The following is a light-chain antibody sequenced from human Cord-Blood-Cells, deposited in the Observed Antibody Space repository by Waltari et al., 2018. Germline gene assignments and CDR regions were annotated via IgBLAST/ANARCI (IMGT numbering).Light chain of an antibody. V-gene: IGKV1-39*01. CDR1: QSISSY. Sequence: DIQMTQSPSSLSASVGDRVTITCRASQSISSYLNWYQQKPGKAPKLLIYAASSLQSGVASRFSGRGSGTDFTLNISSLQPEDFATYYCQQSYSTPLTFGGGTKVEIK. CDR3: QQSYSTPLT. CDR2: AAS. J-gene: IGKJ4*01.